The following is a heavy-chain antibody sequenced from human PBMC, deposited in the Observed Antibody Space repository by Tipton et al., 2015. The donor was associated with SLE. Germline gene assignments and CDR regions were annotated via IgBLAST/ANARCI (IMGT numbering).Heavy chain of an antibody. CDR1: GFTFSIYS. CDR3: AGRRLIIFGHGMDA. J-gene: IGHJ6*02. V-gene: IGHV3-23*01. CDR2: ISGGSDIT. D-gene: IGHD3-16*01. Sequence: GSLRLSCASSGFTFSIYSMTWVRQAPGKALEWVSIISGGSDITNYADSVKGRFTISRDNSKNTLYLQMSSLSAEDTAIYYCAGRRLIIFGHGMDAWGQGTTVTVSS.